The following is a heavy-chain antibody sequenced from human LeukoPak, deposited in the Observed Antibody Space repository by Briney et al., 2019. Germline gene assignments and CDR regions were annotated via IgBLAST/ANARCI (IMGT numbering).Heavy chain of an antibody. CDR2: IYYSGST. J-gene: IGHJ4*02. Sequence: SETLSLTCTVSGGSISSYYWSWIRQPPGKGLEWIGYIYYSGSTNYNPSLKSRVTISVDTSKNQFSLKLSSVTAADTAVYYCATDYGDYFFDYWGQGTLVSVSS. CDR3: ATDYGDYFFDY. D-gene: IGHD4-17*01. CDR1: GGSISSYY. V-gene: IGHV4-59*01.